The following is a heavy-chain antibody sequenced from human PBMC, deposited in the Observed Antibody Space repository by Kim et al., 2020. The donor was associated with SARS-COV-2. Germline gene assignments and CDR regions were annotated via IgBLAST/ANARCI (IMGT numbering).Heavy chain of an antibody. J-gene: IGHJ4*02. D-gene: IGHD2-21*02. V-gene: IGHV4-59*01. CDR2: IYYSGST. CDR3: AAELLYCGGDCYPGY. Sequence: SETLSLTCTVSGGSISSYYWSWIRQPPGKGLEWIGYIYYSGSTNYNPSLKSRVTISVDTSKNQFSLKLSSVTAADTAVYYCAAELLYCGGDCYPGYWGQGTLVTVSS. CDR1: GGSISSYY.